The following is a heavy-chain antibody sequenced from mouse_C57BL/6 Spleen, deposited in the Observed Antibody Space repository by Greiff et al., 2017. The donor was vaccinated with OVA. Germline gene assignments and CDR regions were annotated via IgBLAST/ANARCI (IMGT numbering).Heavy chain of an antibody. D-gene: IGHD2-4*01. CDR3: AREDYDGFAY. Sequence: EVKLMESGGGLVKPGGSLKLSCAASGFTFSSYAMSWVRQTPEKRLEWVATISDGGSYTYSPDNVKGRFTISRDNAKNNLYLQMSHLKSEDTAMYYCAREDYDGFAYWGQGTLVTVSA. J-gene: IGHJ3*01. V-gene: IGHV5-4*01. CDR1: GFTFSSYA. CDR2: ISDGGSYT.